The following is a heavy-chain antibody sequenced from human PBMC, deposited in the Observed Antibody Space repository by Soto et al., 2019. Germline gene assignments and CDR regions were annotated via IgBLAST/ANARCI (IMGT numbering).Heavy chain of an antibody. Sequence: GGSLRLSCAASGFTFSSYSMNWVRQAPGKGLEWVSSISSSSSYIYYADSVKGRFTISRDNAKNSLYLQMNSLRAEDTAVYYCARDRSLLEWLTDYGMDVWGQGTTVTVSS. CDR2: ISSSSSYI. D-gene: IGHD3-3*02. V-gene: IGHV3-21*01. CDR1: GFTFSSYS. CDR3: ARDRSLLEWLTDYGMDV. J-gene: IGHJ6*02.